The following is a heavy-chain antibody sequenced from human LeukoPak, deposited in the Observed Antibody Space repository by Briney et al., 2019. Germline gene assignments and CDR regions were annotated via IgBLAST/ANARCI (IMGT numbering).Heavy chain of an antibody. V-gene: IGHV4-59*08. CDR1: GGSMSSYY. CDR2: IYSSGNN. CDR3: ARQGLGKYRFDY. D-gene: IGHD3-16*01. Sequence: SETLSLTCTVWGGSMSSYYWRWMRQPPGKGLEWIGYIYSSGNNNYNPSLKSRVTISVDTSKNQFSLKLTSVTAADTAVYYCARQGLGKYRFDYWGQGTLVTVSS. J-gene: IGHJ4*02.